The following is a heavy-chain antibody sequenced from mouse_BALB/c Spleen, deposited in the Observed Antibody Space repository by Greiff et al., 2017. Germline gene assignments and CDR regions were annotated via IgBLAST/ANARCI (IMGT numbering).Heavy chain of an antibody. Sequence: VQLQQSGPELVKPGASVKIPCKASGYTFTDYNMDWVKQSHGKSLEWIGDINPNNGGTIYNQKFKGKATLTVDKSSSTAYMELRSLTSEDTAVYYCAREILRLRYYAMDYWGQGTSVTVSS. CDR3: AREILRLRYYAMDY. CDR2: INPNNGGT. CDR1: GYTFTDYN. J-gene: IGHJ4*01. D-gene: IGHD1-2*01. V-gene: IGHV1-18*01.